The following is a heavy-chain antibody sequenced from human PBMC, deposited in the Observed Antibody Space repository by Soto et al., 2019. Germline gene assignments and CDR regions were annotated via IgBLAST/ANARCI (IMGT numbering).Heavy chain of an antibody. V-gene: IGHV3-30-3*01. D-gene: IGHD6-19*01. CDR2: ISHDGINK. Sequence: QVRLVESGGGVVQPGRSLRLSCTASGFSFSSYAMYWSRQPPGKGLEWVAVISHDGINKHYADSVKGRVTVSRDNSNHSLDLQLNSLRGEATAMYYCARDMYSSDYFVKWFEPWGQGTLVTVSS. CDR3: ARDMYSSDYFVKWFEP. J-gene: IGHJ5*02. CDR1: GFSFSSYA.